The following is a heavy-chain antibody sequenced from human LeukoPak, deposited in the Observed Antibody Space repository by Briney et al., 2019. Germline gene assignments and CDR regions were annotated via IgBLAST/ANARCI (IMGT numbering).Heavy chain of an antibody. CDR2: ISSSSTYI. D-gene: IGHD6-19*01. V-gene: IGHV3-21*01. CDR3: ARDGSSGWYWVDY. CDR1: GFTFSSYG. J-gene: IGHJ4*02. Sequence: PGGSLRLSCAASGFTFSSYGMNWVRQAPGKGLEWVSSISSSSTYIYYADSVKGRFTISRDNSKNTLYLQMNSLRAEDTAVYYCARDGSSGWYWVDYWGQGTLVTVSS.